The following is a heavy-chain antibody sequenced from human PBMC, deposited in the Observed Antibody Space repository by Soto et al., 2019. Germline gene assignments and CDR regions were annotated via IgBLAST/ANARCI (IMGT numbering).Heavy chain of an antibody. D-gene: IGHD6-13*01. J-gene: IGHJ6*03. V-gene: IGHV3-21*01. CDR2: ISSSSSYI. Sequence: GGSLRLSCAASGFTFSSYSMNWVRQAPGKGLEWVSSISSSSSYIYYADSVKGRFTISRDNAKNSLYLQMNSLRAEDTAVYYCARDDSSWGGYYYYYMDVWGKGTTVTVSS. CDR3: ARDDSSWGGYYYYYMDV. CDR1: GFTFSSYS.